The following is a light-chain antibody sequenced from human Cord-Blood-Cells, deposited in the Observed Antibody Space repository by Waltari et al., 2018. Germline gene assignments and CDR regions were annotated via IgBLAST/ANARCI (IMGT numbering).Light chain of an antibody. CDR3: QQYDNLPLT. CDR2: DAS. J-gene: IGKJ4*01. CDR1: QDISNY. V-gene: IGKV1-33*01. Sequence: DIQRTQSPSSLSASVGDRVTITCQASQDISNYLNWYQQKPVKAPKLLIYDASNLETGVPYRFSGSGSGTDFTFTISSLQPEDIATYYCQQYDNLPLTFGGGTKVEIK.